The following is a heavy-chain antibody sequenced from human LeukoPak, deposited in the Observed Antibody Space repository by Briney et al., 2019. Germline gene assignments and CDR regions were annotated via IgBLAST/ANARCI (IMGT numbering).Heavy chain of an antibody. CDR1: GGSISSGDYY. CDR3: ARYNDYVWGSYRYTNFDY. CDR2: IYYSGST. J-gene: IGHJ4*02. V-gene: IGHV4-30-4*01. Sequence: SETLSLTCTVSGGSISSGDYYWSWIRQPPGKGLEWIGYIYYSGSTYYNPSLKSRVTISVDTSKNQFSLKLSSVTAADTAVYYCARYNDYVWGSYRYTNFDYWGQGTLVTVSS. D-gene: IGHD3-16*02.